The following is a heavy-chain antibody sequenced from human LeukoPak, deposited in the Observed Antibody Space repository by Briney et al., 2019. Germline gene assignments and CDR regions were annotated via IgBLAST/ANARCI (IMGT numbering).Heavy chain of an antibody. J-gene: IGHJ4*02. CDR2: INHSGST. Sequence: SETLSLTCAVYGGSFSGYYWSWIRQPPGKGLEWIGEINHSGSTNYNPSLKSRVTISVDTSKNQFSLKLSSVTAADTAVYYCARGQTRWGYCSSTSCSKEGASFDYWGQGTLVTVSS. CDR3: ARGQTRWGYCSSTSCSKEGASFDY. V-gene: IGHV4-34*01. CDR1: GGSFSGYY. D-gene: IGHD2-2*01.